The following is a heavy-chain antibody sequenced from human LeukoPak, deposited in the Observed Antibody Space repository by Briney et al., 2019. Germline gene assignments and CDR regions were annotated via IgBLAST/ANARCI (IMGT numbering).Heavy chain of an antibody. D-gene: IGHD2-2*01. CDR3: ARDPNPYCSSTSCYAIFFDY. CDR2: IKQDGSEK. Sequence: GGSLRLSCAASGFTFGSYWMSWVRQAPGKGLEWVANIKQDGSEKYYVDSVKGRFTISRDNAKNSLYLQMNSLRAEDTAVYYCARDPNPYCSSTSCYAIFFDYWGQGTLVTVSS. V-gene: IGHV3-7*01. CDR1: GFTFGSYW. J-gene: IGHJ4*02.